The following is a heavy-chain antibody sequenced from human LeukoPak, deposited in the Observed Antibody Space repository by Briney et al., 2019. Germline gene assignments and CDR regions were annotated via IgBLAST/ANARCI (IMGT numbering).Heavy chain of an antibody. J-gene: IGHJ4*02. CDR1: GFTFSSYW. V-gene: IGHV3-48*01. Sequence: HPGGSLRLSCAASGFTFSSYWMSWVRQAPGKGLEWVSYISSSSSTVYYADSVKGRFTISRDNAKNSLYLQMNSLRAEDTAVYYCTGLTGYPSWGQGTLVTVSS. CDR2: ISSSSSTV. D-gene: IGHD3-9*01. CDR3: TGLTGYPS.